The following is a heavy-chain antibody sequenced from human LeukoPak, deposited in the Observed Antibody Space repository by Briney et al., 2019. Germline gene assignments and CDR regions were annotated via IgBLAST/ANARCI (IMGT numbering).Heavy chain of an antibody. CDR2: ISHDGSVK. V-gene: IGHV3-30*18. J-gene: IGHJ4*02. CDR1: GFTFSSYG. CDR3: AKEANPYSSTSFDY. Sequence: GRSLRLSCAGFGFTFSSYGMQWIRQAPGKGLEWVTVISHDGSVKHYADSVKGRFTISRVNARNTLYLQMNSLRAEDSAVYYCAKEANPYSSTSFDYWGRGTLVTVSS. D-gene: IGHD5-18*01.